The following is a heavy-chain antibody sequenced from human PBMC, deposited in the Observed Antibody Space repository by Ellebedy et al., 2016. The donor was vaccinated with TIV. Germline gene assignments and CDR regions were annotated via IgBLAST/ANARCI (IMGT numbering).Heavy chain of an antibody. CDR2: ISWNSGSI. V-gene: IGHV3-9*01. CDR3: AKDMECSSTSCYSGMDV. D-gene: IGHD2-2*01. Sequence: GGSLRLSXAASGFTFEDYAMHWVRQAPGKGLEWVSGISWNSGSIGYADSVKGRFTISRDNAKNSLYLQMNSLRAEDTALYYCAKDMECSSTSCYSGMDVWGQGTTVTVSS. J-gene: IGHJ6*02. CDR1: GFTFEDYA.